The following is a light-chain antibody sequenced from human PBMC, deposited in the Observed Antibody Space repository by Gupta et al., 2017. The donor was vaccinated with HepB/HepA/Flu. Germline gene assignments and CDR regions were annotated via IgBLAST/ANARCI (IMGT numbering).Light chain of an antibody. CDR2: GAS. V-gene: IGKV1-33*01. J-gene: IGKJ2*01. CDR1: QDIRSN. Sequence: IQMTQSPSSLSASVGDRVTLSCQAGQDIRSNLNWYHQRPGKAPKLLIYGASTLETGVPSRFSGTGSGTSFTLIISSLQSEDFGTFFCQQFDNLPYTFGQGTNLEI. CDR3: QQFDNLPYT.